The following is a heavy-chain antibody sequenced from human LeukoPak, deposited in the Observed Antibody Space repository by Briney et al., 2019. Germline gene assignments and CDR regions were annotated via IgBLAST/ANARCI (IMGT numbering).Heavy chain of an antibody. Sequence: PSETLSFTCAVYGGSFSGYYWSWIRQPPGKGLEWIGEINHSGSTNYNPSLKSRVTISVDTSKNQFSLKLSSVTAADTAVYYCARVRSTSWFDPWGQGTLVTVSS. D-gene: IGHD2/OR15-2a*01. J-gene: IGHJ5*02. CDR3: ARVRSTSWFDP. V-gene: IGHV4-34*01. CDR1: GGSFSGYY. CDR2: INHSGST.